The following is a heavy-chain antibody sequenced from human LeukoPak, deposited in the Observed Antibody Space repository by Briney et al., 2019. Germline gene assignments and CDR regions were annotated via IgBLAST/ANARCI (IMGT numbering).Heavy chain of an antibody. CDR1: GFSFSTYS. CDR2: ISSSSSYI. J-gene: IGHJ4*02. CDR3: AKELVYGSGNFDY. D-gene: IGHD3-10*01. Sequence: PGGSLRLSCAASGFSFSTYSMNWVRQAPGKGLEWVSSISSSSSYIFYADSVKGRFTISRDNAKNSLHLQMNSLRAEDTAVYYCAKELVYGSGNFDYWGQGTLVTVSS. V-gene: IGHV3-21*01.